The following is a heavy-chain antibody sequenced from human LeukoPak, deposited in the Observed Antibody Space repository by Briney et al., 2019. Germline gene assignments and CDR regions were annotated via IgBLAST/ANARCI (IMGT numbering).Heavy chain of an antibody. D-gene: IGHD3-22*01. CDR3: ARRGYYDSSGYPNAFDI. J-gene: IGHJ3*02. CDR1: GYSFTSYW. Sequence: GESLQISCQGSGYSFTSYWIAWVRQMPGKGLEWMGIIYPGDSDTRYSPSFQGQVTISADKSISTAYLQWSSLKASDTAMYYCARRGYYDSSGYPNAFDIWGQGTMVTVSS. CDR2: IYPGDSDT. V-gene: IGHV5-51*01.